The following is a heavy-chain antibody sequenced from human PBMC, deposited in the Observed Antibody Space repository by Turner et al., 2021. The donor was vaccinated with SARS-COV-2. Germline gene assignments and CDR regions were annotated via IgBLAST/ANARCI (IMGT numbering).Heavy chain of an antibody. CDR1: GLTFSTTW. CDR3: ATANKFYDYMDV. V-gene: IGHV3-15*01. J-gene: IGHJ6*03. CDR2: IKSKIDGGTV. Sequence: EVQLVVAGGGLVEPGGSRRVSCAASGLTFSTTWMTWVRQAQGKGLEWVGRIKSKIDGGTVDYAAPVKGRFTISRDDSEDTLYMQMNSLKTEDTAVYYCATANKFYDYMDVWGEGATVTVSS.